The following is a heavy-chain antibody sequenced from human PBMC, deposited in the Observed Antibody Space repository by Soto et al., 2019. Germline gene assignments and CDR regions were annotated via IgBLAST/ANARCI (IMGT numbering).Heavy chain of an antibody. CDR3: ASSYGSGYRPCDY. V-gene: IGHV1-69*02. CDR1: GDTFNFYS. CDR2: VNPIVSMS. Sequence: QVQLVQSGAAVKRPGSSVKVSCKASGDTFNFYSINWVRQAPGLGLEWMGRVNPIVSMSNYAQKFHGRVTMTADKSTCTAYMELSSLRSEDTPIYNGASSYGSGYRPCDYWGQGAMVTVS. D-gene: IGHD3-10*01. J-gene: IGHJ4*02.